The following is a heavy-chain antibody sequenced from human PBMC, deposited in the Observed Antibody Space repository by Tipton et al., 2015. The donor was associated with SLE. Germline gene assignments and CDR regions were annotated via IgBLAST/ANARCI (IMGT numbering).Heavy chain of an antibody. CDR2: INRSGST. Sequence: TLSLTCAVYGGSFSGYYWSWIRQPPGKGLEWIGEINRSGSTNYNPSLKSRVTISVDTSKNQFSLKLSSVTAADTAVYYCARASGYYYYYMDVWGKGTTVTVSS. CDR1: GGSFSGYY. V-gene: IGHV4-34*01. CDR3: ARASGYYYYYMDV. J-gene: IGHJ6*03.